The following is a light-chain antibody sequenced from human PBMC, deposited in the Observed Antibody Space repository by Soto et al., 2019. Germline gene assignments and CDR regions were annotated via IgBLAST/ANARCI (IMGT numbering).Light chain of an antibody. Sequence: QSALTQPASVSGSPGQSITISCTGTSSEVGGNDFVSWYQQHPGKAPKVMIYDVSNRPSGFSNRFSGSKSGNTASLTISGLQAEDEADYYCCSYTSSDTYVFGTGTKVTVL. J-gene: IGLJ1*01. V-gene: IGLV2-14*01. CDR3: CSYTSSDTYV. CDR2: DVS. CDR1: SSEVGGNDF.